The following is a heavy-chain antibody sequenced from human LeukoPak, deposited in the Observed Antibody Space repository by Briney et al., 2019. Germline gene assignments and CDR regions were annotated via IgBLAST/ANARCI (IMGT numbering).Heavy chain of an antibody. CDR3: ARGHYGSGSYYSRGGYFDY. J-gene: IGHJ4*02. V-gene: IGHV4-30-4*08. CDR2: IYYSGST. D-gene: IGHD3-10*01. CDR1: GGSISSGDYY. Sequence: SETLSLTCTVSGGSISSGDYYWSWIRQPPGEGLEWIGYIYYSGSTYYNPSLKSRVTISVDTSKNQFSLKLSSVTAADTAVYYCARGHYGSGSYYSRGGYFDYWGEGTLVTVSS.